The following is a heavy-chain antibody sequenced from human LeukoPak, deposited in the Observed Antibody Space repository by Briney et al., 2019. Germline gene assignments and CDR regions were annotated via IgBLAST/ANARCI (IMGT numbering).Heavy chain of an antibody. V-gene: IGHV3-21*01. J-gene: IGHJ4*02. D-gene: IGHD3-16*02. CDR2: ISSSSSYI. CDR1: GFTFSSYS. Sequence: GGSLRLSCAASGFTFSSYSMNWVRQAPGKGLEWVSSISSSSSYIYYADSVKGRFTISRDNAKNSLYLQMNSLRAEDTAVYYCAREKYDYVWGSYPDNSVIWGQGTLVTVSS. CDR3: AREKYDYVWGSYPDNSVI.